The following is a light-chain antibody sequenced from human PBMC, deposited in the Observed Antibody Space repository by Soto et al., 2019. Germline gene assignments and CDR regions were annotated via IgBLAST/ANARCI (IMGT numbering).Light chain of an antibody. Sequence: QSVLTQPASVSGSPGQSITISCTGTSSDVGGYNYVSWYQQHPGKAPKLIIYEFNNRPSGVSNRFSGSKSGNTASLTISGLQAEDEADYYCNSYTSKSTGVFGTGTKVTVL. V-gene: IGLV2-14*01. CDR1: SSDVGGYNY. CDR2: EFN. J-gene: IGLJ1*01. CDR3: NSYTSKSTGV.